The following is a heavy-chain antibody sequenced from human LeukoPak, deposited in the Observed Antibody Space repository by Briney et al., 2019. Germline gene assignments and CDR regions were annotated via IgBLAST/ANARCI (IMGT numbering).Heavy chain of an antibody. D-gene: IGHD3-3*01. J-gene: IGHJ4*02. CDR3: ARQNDFRSELVDY. CDR1: GGSISSYY. Sequence: SETLSLTCTVSGGSISSYYWSWIRQPPGKGLEWIGYIYYSGSTNYNPSLKSRVTISVDTSKNQFSLKLSSVTAADTAVYYCARQNDFRSELVDYWGQGTLVTVSS. V-gene: IGHV4-59*08. CDR2: IYYSGST.